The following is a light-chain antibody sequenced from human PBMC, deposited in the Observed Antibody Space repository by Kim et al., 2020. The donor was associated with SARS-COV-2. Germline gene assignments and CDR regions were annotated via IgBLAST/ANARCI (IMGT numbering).Light chain of an antibody. Sequence: DIQMTQSPSSLSASLGDRVTITCRASETISSYVNWYQKKPGKAPKLLIYAASTSQGGVPSRFSGSGSGTDFTLTISSLQPEDVATYYCQQKGMFGQGTKVDIK. V-gene: IGKV1-39*01. CDR1: ETISSY. J-gene: IGKJ1*01. CDR2: AAS. CDR3: QQKGM.